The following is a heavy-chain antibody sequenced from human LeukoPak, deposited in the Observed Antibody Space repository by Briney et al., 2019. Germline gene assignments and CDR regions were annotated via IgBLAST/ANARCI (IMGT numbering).Heavy chain of an antibody. J-gene: IGHJ4*02. CDR3: ARGRKDLCDSSGYYSPPGDY. CDR2: INPSSGGT. CDR1: GYTFTGYY. Sequence: ASVKVSCKASGYTFTGYYMHWVRQAPGQGLEWMGRINPSSGGTNYAQKFQGRVTMTRDTSISTAYMELSRLRSDDTAVYYCARGRKDLCDSSGYYSPPGDYWGQGTLVTVSS. V-gene: IGHV1-2*06. D-gene: IGHD3-22*01.